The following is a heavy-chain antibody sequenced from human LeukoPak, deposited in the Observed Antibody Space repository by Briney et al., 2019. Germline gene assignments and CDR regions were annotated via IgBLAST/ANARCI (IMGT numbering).Heavy chain of an antibody. CDR1: GGSISSNSYY. D-gene: IGHD4-17*01. J-gene: IGHJ5*02. V-gene: IGHV4-39*01. CDR2: IHYGGST. Sequence: SETLSITCTVSGGSISSNSYYWACIRQSPGKRLEWMGSIHYGGSTYENPSLKSRVTISVDTSKNQFSLNLIYVTAADTAVYYCAGQTYGDYSANWFDPWGQGTLVTVSA. CDR3: AGQTYGDYSANWFDP.